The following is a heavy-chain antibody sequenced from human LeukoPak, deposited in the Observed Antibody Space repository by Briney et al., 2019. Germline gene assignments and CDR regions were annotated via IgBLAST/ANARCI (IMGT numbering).Heavy chain of an antibody. CDR1: GYKFISYG. CDR3: ARAGAYIYGFDY. CDR2: ISAYNGNT. D-gene: IGHD5-18*01. Sequence: ASVKVSCKSSGYKFISYGISWVRQAPGQGLEWMGWISAYNGNTNYAQNFQGRVTMTTDTSTSTAYMELRGLRSDDTAVYYCARAGAYIYGFDYWGQGTLVTASS. V-gene: IGHV1-18*01. J-gene: IGHJ4*02.